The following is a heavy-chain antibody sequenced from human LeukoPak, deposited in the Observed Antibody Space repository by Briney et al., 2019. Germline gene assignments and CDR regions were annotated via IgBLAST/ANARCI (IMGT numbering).Heavy chain of an antibody. CDR3: ARVVHNLYCDFWSGYYQRNWFDP. Sequence: PSETLSLTCTVSGGSISSSSYYWGWIRQPPGKGLEWIGEINHSGSTNYNPSLKSRVTISVDTSKNQFSLKLSSVTAADTAVYYCARVVHNLYCDFWSGYYQRNWFDPWGQGTLVTVSS. CDR1: GGSISSSSYY. D-gene: IGHD3-3*01. V-gene: IGHV4-39*07. J-gene: IGHJ5*02. CDR2: INHSGST.